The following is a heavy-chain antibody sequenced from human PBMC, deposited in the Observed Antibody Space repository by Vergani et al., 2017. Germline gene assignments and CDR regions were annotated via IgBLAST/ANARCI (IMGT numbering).Heavy chain of an antibody. D-gene: IGHD3-16*01. CDR2: IKSKTDGGTT. V-gene: IGHV3-15*01. Sequence: EVQLVESGGGLVKPGGSLTLSCAASGFTFSNAWMSWVRQAPGEGLEWVGRIKSKTDGGTTDYAAPVKGRFTISRDDSKNTLYLQMNSLKTEDTAVYYCTTAAVRLGYGYWGQGTLVTVSS. CDR1: GFTFSNAW. J-gene: IGHJ4*02. CDR3: TTAAVRLGYGY.